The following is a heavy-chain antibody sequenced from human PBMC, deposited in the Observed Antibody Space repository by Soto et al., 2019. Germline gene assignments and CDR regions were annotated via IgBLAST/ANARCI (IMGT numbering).Heavy chain of an antibody. D-gene: IGHD2-21*02. CDR3: ARAGYCGPGCYYYFDY. V-gene: IGHV3-7*01. J-gene: IGHJ4*02. CDR1: GFTFGSYW. Sequence: PRGSLRRSCAVSGFTFGSYWMNRVRLMPGEGLEWVAYIKPDGSATYYVDSVKGRFTISRDNAKNSLYLQMNSLRVEDTSVYYCARAGYCGPGCYYYFDYWGQGTLVTVSS. CDR2: IKPDGSAT.